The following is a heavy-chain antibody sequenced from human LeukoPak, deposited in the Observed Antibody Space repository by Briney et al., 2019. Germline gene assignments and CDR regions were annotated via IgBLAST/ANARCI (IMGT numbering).Heavy chain of an antibody. V-gene: IGHV1-8*01. CDR1: GYTFTSYD. CDR2: MNPNSGNT. CDR3: ARGRIRMVRGVIIKTQFDY. Sequence: ASVTVSCKASGYTFTSYDINWVRQATGQGLEWMGWMNPNSGNTGYAQKFQGRVTMTRNTSISTAYMELSSLRSEDTAVYYCARGRIRMVRGVIIKTQFDYWGQGTLVTVSS. D-gene: IGHD3-10*01. J-gene: IGHJ4*02.